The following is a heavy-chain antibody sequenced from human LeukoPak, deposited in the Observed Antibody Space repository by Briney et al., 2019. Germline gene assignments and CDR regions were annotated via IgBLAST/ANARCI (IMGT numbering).Heavy chain of an antibody. J-gene: IGHJ4*02. CDR3: ARDRSTVTTWVDY. V-gene: IGHV3-11*04. Sequence: LSLTCTVSGGSISSSSYYWGWIRQAPGKGLEWVSYISGSGTTIYYTDSVKGRFTISRDNAKNSLYLQMNSLRAEDTAVYYCARDRSTVTTWVDYWGQGTLVTVSS. CDR1: GGSISSSSYY. D-gene: IGHD4-17*01. CDR2: ISGSGTTI.